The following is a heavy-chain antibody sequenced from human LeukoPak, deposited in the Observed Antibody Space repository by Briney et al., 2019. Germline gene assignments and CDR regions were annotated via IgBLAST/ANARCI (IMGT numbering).Heavy chain of an antibody. D-gene: IGHD2-15*01. CDR3: ARHRSGGSQDDAFDI. CDR1: EFTFPMYW. J-gene: IGHJ3*02. CDR2: IKQDGSEK. V-gene: IGHV3-7*01. Sequence: GGSLRLSCAASEFTFPMYWMTWVRQAPGKGLEWVADIKQDGSEKYYVDSVKGRFTISRQNAKNSLFLQMNSLRAEDTAVYYCARHRSGGSQDDAFDIWGQGTMVTVSS.